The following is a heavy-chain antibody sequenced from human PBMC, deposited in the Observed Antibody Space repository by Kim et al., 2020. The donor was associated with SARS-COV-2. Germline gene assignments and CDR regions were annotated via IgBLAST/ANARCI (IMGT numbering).Heavy chain of an antibody. CDR2: TYNSGRS. V-gene: IGHV4-4*09. J-gene: IGHJ6*02. CDR3: AGYRTGYGMDV. Sequence: SETLSLTCFVSGGSINNYYWSWVRQSPGKGLEWIGDTYNSGRSRYSPSLQSRVTISGDTSKNQFYLKVTDMTAADTAVYFCAGYRTGYGMDVWGQGTTVTVS. D-gene: IGHD3-9*01. CDR1: GGSINNYY.